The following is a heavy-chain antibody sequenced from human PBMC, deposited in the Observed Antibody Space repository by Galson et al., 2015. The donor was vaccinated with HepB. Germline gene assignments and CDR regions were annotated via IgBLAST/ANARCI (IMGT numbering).Heavy chain of an antibody. Sequence: SLRLSCAASGFTFSSYAMHWVRQAPGKGLEWVAVISYDGSNKYYADSVKGRFTISRDNSKNTLYLQMNSLRAEDTAVYYCARRRAAMVVRVAFDIWGQGTMVTVSS. J-gene: IGHJ3*02. CDR3: ARRRAAMVVRVAFDI. CDR1: GFTFSSYA. D-gene: IGHD2-2*01. V-gene: IGHV3-30-3*01. CDR2: ISYDGSNK.